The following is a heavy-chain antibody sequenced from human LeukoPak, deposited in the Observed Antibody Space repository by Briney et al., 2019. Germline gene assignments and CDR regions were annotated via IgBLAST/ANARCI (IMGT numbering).Heavy chain of an antibody. CDR3: ARSSLDSSGYYYDY. Sequence: GGSLRLSCAASGFTFSSYAMSWVRQAPGKGLEWVSAISGSGGSTYYADSVKGRFTISRDNSKNTLYLQMNSLRAEDTAVYYCARSSLDSSGYYYDYWGRGTLVTVSS. V-gene: IGHV3-23*01. D-gene: IGHD3-22*01. CDR1: GFTFSSYA. J-gene: IGHJ4*02. CDR2: ISGSGGST.